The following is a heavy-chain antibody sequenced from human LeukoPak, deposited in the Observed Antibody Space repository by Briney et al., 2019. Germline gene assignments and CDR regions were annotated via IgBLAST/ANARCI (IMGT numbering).Heavy chain of an antibody. D-gene: IGHD2-15*01. CDR2: IGTAGEI. CDR3: ARGDCSGGSCYLSLTTIDY. Sequence: GGSLRLSCAASGFTFRSYDMHWVRQATGKGLEWVSGIGTAGEIYYPGSVKGRFTISRDNAKNSLYLQMNSLRAEDTALYYCARGDCSGGSCYLSLTTIDYWGQGTLVTVSS. J-gene: IGHJ4*02. CDR1: GFTFRSYD. V-gene: IGHV3-13*01.